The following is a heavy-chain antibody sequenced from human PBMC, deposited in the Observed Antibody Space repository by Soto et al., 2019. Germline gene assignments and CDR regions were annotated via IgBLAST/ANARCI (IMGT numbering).Heavy chain of an antibody. CDR2: IYYSGST. Sequence: SETLSLTCTFSVGSMSSAGYDGSWIRQHPGKGLEWIGYIYYSGSTYYNPSLKSRVTISVDTSKNQFSLKLSSVTAADTAAYYCARGRSSSWYRGYYYMDVWGKGTTVTVSS. V-gene: IGHV4-31*03. CDR1: VGSMSSAGYD. CDR3: ARGRSSSWYRGYYYMDV. D-gene: IGHD6-13*01. J-gene: IGHJ6*03.